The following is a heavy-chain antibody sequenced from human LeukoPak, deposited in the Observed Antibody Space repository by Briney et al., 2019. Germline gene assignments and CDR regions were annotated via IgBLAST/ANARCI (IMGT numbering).Heavy chain of an antibody. J-gene: IGHJ4*02. CDR1: GFTFSGSA. CDR2: IRSKANSYAT. CDR3: TSTALWEPASGGFDY. D-gene: IGHD1-26*01. V-gene: IGHV3-73*01. Sequence: GGSLRLSCAASGFTFSGSAMHWVRQASGKGLEWVGLIRSKANSYATAYAASVKGRFTISRDDSKNTAYLQMNSLKTEDTAVYYCTSTALWEPASGGFDYWGQGTLVTVSS.